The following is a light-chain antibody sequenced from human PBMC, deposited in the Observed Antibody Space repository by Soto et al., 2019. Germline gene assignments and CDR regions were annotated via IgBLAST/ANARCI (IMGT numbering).Light chain of an antibody. Sequence: DIQRTQAPSSLAASVGDRVSVTCGASQSISGWLAWYQQKPGEAPKLLIYAASSLPRGVPSRFSGSGSGTKFTLTIASLQPDDFAAYYCQQCETSSGTFGLGTKVDI. CDR1: QSISGW. CDR3: QQCETSSGT. V-gene: IGKV1-5*01. CDR2: AAS. J-gene: IGKJ1*01.